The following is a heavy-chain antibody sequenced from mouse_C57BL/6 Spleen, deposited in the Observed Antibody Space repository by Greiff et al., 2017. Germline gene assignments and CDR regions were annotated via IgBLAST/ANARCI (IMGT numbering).Heavy chain of an antibody. CDR1: GYTFTSYW. D-gene: IGHD1-1*01. J-gene: IGHJ4*01. CDR2: IHPNSGST. CDR3: ARDTTVNYAMDY. V-gene: IGHV1-64*01. Sequence: QMQLKQPGAELVKPGASVKLSCKASGYTFTSYWMHWVKQRPGQGLEWIGMIHPNSGSTNYNEKFKSKATLTVDKSSSTAYMQLSRLTSEDSAVYYCARDTTVNYAMDYWGQGTSVTVSS.